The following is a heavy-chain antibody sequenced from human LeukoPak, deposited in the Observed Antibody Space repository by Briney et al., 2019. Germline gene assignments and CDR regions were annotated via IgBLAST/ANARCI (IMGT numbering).Heavy chain of an antibody. Sequence: ASVKVSCKASGGTFSSYAISWVRQAPGQGLEWMGGIIPIFGTANYAQKFQGRVTITADESTSTAYMELSSLRSEDTAVYYCAREQQLVYYYYGMDVWGQGTTVTVSS. J-gene: IGHJ6*02. CDR2: IIPIFGTA. CDR1: GGTFSSYA. V-gene: IGHV1-69*13. CDR3: AREQQLVYYYYGMDV. D-gene: IGHD6-13*01.